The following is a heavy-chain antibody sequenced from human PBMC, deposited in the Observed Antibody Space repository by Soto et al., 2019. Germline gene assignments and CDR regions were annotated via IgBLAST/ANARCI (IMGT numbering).Heavy chain of an antibody. Sequence: QVQLQQWGAGLLKPSETLSLTCAVYGGSFNGYYWSWIRQPPGKGLEWIGEINHSGSTNYNPSLKSRVTISVDTSKNQFSLKLSSVTAADTAVYYCARGDSGSVSWGQGTLVTVSS. J-gene: IGHJ4*02. D-gene: IGHD1-26*01. CDR3: ARGDSGSVS. V-gene: IGHV4-34*01. CDR2: INHSGST. CDR1: GGSFNGYY.